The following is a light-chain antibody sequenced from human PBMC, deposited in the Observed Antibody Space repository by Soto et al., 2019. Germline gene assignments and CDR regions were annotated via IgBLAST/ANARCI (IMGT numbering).Light chain of an antibody. J-gene: IGLJ2*01. Sequence: QSVLTQPPSVSGAPGQRVTISCTGSSSNLGSGFDVQWYQQLPGTAPKLLIYYNDNRPSGVPDRFSGSKSGTSASLAITGLQADDEADYYCQSYDSRLSGHVVFGGGTKRTVL. CDR1: SSNLGSGFD. CDR3: QSYDSRLSGHVV. CDR2: YND. V-gene: IGLV1-40*01.